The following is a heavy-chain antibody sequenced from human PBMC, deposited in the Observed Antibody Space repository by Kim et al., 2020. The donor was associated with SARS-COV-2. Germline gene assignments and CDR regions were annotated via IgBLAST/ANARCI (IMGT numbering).Heavy chain of an antibody. Sequence: GGSLRLSCAASGFTFSSYAMHWVRQAPGKGLEWVAVISYDGSNKYYADSVKGRFTISRDNSNNKLYLQMNSLRAEDTAVYYCARSSTGIAAGAYFQHWGQGTLVTVSS. D-gene: IGHD6-13*01. CDR1: GFTFSSYA. CDR2: ISYDGSNK. CDR3: ARSSTGIAAGAYFQH. V-gene: IGHV3-30-3*01. J-gene: IGHJ1*01.